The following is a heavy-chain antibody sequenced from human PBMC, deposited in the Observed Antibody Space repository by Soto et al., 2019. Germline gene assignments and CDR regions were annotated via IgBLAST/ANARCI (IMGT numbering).Heavy chain of an antibody. J-gene: IGHJ4*02. D-gene: IGHD6-19*01. CDR3: ARDGAVAGDSNFDY. CDR1: GYTFTRYA. V-gene: IGHV1-3*01. CDR2: INAGNGNT. Sequence: QVQLVQSGAEVKKPGASVKVSRKASGYTFTRYAMHWVRQAPGQRLEWMGWINAGNGNTKYSQKFQGRVTITTDTSASTAYMELSSLRSEDTAVYYCARDGAVAGDSNFDYWGQGTLVTVSS.